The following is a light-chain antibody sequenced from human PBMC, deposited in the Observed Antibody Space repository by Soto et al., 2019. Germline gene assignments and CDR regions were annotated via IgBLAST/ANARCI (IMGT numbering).Light chain of an antibody. V-gene: IGKV1-5*03. J-gene: IGKJ3*01. CDR3: QQYNSYSPT. CDR1: QSISSW. Sequence: DIQMTQSPSTLSASVGDRVTITCRASQSISSWLAWYQQKPGKAPKPLIYKASSLESGVPSRFSGSGSGTEFTLTISSLQPDDFATYYCQQYNSYSPTFGPGTKVDIK. CDR2: KAS.